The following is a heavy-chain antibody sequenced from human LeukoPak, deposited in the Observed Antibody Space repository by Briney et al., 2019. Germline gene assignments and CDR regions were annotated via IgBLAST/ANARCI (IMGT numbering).Heavy chain of an antibody. CDR2: IYHSGST. V-gene: IGHV4-30-2*01. D-gene: IGHD3-3*01. Sequence: PSETLSLTCAVSGGSISSGGYSWSWIRQPPGKGLEWIGYIYHSGSTYYNPSLKSRVTISVDGSKNQFSLRLSSVTAADTAVYYCASYLLETNAFDIWGQGTMVTVSS. CDR3: ASYLLETNAFDI. CDR1: GGSISSGGYS. J-gene: IGHJ3*02.